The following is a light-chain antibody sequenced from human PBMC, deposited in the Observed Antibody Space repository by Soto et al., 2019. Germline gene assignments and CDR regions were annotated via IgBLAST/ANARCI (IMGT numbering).Light chain of an antibody. CDR2: AAS. J-gene: IGKJ4*01. V-gene: IGKV1-39*01. CDR3: QQSYSTPGT. CDR1: QSISSY. Sequence: DIQMTQSPSSLSASVGDRVTITCRASQSISSYLNWHQQKPGKAPKLLIYAASSLQSGVPSRFSGSGSGTDFTLTISSLQPEDFATYYCQQSYSTPGTFGGGTKVEIK.